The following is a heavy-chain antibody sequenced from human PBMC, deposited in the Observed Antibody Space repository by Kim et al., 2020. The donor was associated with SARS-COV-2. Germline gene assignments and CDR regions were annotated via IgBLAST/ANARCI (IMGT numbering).Heavy chain of an antibody. CDR1: GFTFSSYS. J-gene: IGHJ6*02. CDR2: ISSSSSTI. V-gene: IGHV3-48*04. D-gene: IGHD2-8*01. Sequence: GGSLRLSCAASGFTFSSYSMNWVRQAPGKGLEWVSYISSSSSTIYYADSVKGRFTISRDNAKNSLYLQMNSLRAEDTAVYYCARGYCTNGVCYDYYGMDVWGQGTTVTVSS. CDR3: ARGYCTNGVCYDYYGMDV.